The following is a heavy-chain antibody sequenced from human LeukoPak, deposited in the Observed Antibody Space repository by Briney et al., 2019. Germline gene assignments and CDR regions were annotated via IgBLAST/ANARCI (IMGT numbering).Heavy chain of an antibody. CDR2: IIPIFGTA. CDR3: ARAWFDYYGSGPDY. Sequence: SVKVSCKASGGTFSSYAISWVGQAPGQGLDWMGGIIPIFGTANYAQKFQGRVTITADESTSTAYMELSSLRSEDTAVYYCARAWFDYYGSGPDYWGQGTLVTVSS. V-gene: IGHV1-69*01. CDR1: GGTFSSYA. J-gene: IGHJ4*02. D-gene: IGHD3-10*01.